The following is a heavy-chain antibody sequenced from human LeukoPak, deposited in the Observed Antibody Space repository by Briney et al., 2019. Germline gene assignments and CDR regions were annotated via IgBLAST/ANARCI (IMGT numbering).Heavy chain of an antibody. D-gene: IGHD3-3*01. Sequence: SETLSLTCTVSGGSINNYYWSWIRQPPGKGLEWIGYIYYSGSTNYNPSLKSRVTISVDTSKNQFSLKLSSVTAADTAVYYCARVKRFGVVTGLCDYWGQGTLVTVSS. CDR3: ARVKRFGVVTGLCDY. CDR2: IYYSGST. J-gene: IGHJ4*02. V-gene: IGHV4-59*08. CDR1: GGSINNYY.